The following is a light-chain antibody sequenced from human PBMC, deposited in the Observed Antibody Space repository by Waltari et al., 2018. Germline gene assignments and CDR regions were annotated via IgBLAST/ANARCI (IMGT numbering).Light chain of an antibody. Sequence: QLVLTQSPSASASLGASVKLTCTLSSGHSSYAIAWHQQQPEKGPRYLMKLNSDGSHRKGDGFPDRVSGSSSGAERFLTISNLQSEDEADYYCQSWGTGIPWVFGGGTKLTVL. CDR2: LNSDGSH. V-gene: IGLV4-69*01. CDR3: QSWGTGIPWV. CDR1: SGHSSYA. J-gene: IGLJ3*02.